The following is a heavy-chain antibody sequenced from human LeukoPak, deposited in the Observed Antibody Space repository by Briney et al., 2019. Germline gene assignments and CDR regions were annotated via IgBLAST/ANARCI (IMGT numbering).Heavy chain of an antibody. CDR3: ARRGVAVITRLSWFDP. Sequence: SETLSLTCAVYGGSFSGYYWSWIRQPPGKGLEWIGEINHSGSTNYNPSLKSRVTISVDTSKNQFSLKLSSVTAADTAVYYCARRGVAVITRLSWFDPWGQGTLVTVSS. V-gene: IGHV4-34*01. J-gene: IGHJ5*02. CDR1: GGSFSGYY. D-gene: IGHD3-22*01. CDR2: INHSGST.